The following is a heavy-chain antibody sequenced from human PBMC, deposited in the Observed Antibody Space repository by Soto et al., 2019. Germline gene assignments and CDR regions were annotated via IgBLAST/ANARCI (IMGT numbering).Heavy chain of an antibody. Sequence: KTSETLSLTCTVSGGSLSSGYYYWSWIRQPPGKGLECIGYISSSGSTNYNPSLKRRVIISVDTSKNQFSLKLSSVTAADTAVYYCTRIVQKDRSLLSNYYCSLTVWGKGTTVTAPS. V-gene: IGHV4-61*01. CDR2: ISSSGST. CDR1: GGSLSSGYYY. CDR3: TRIVQKDRSLLSNYYCSLTV. J-gene: IGHJ6*04. D-gene: IGHD3-22*01.